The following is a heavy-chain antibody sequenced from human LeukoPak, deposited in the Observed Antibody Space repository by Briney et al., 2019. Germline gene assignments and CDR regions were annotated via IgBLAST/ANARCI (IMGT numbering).Heavy chain of an antibody. CDR2: IIPILGIA. D-gene: IGHD5-24*01. V-gene: IGHV1-69*04. CDR3: ARESPGGAIQSRDGYQRIL. Sequence: ASVKVSCKASGGTFSSYTISWVRQAPGQGLEWMGRIIPILGIANYAQKFQGRVTITADKSTSTAYMELSSLRSEDTAVYYCARESPGGAIQSRDGYQRILWRQGTLVSVSS. CDR1: GGTFSSYT. J-gene: IGHJ4*02.